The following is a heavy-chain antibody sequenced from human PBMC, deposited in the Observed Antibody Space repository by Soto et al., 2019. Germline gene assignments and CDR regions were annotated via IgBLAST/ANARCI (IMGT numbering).Heavy chain of an antibody. D-gene: IGHD6-6*01. Sequence: QVQLVESGGGVVQSGRSLRLSCAASGFTFSTYAMKWVRQAPGKSLKWVAVIWYDGSNKYYGDSVKGRFTISRDNSKNTLYLQMNSLRVEDTAIYYCARDYSRSSGRMVDYWGQGTLVTVSS. CDR3: ARDYSRSSGRMVDY. CDR1: GFTFSTYA. CDR2: IWYDGSNK. V-gene: IGHV3-33*01. J-gene: IGHJ4*02.